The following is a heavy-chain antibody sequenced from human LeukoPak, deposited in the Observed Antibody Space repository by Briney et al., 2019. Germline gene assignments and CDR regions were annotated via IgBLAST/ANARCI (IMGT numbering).Heavy chain of an antibody. Sequence: QTGGTLRLSCAASGFTFSGSAMHWVRQASGKGLEWVGRIRSKANSYATAYAASVKGRFTISRDDSKNTAYLQMNSLKTEDTAVYYCTRPLGDSSGYHNYWGQGTLVTVSS. CDR3: TRPLGDSSGYHNY. D-gene: IGHD3-22*01. CDR1: GFTFSGSA. J-gene: IGHJ4*02. CDR2: IRSKANSYAT. V-gene: IGHV3-73*01.